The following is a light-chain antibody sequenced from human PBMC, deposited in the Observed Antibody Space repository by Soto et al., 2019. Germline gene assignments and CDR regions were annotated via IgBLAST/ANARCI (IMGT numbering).Light chain of an antibody. V-gene: IGKV1-9*01. J-gene: IGKJ1*01. CDR3: RGVSSYPRT. Sequence: IQLTQSPSSLSASVGDRVTITCRASQGISSSLAWYQQNPGKAPKLLIYAASTLHSGVPSRFSGSGSGIECTRAGGSVRPEDFASYWCRGVSSYPRTLGQGTKVEIK. CDR1: QGISSS. CDR2: AAS.